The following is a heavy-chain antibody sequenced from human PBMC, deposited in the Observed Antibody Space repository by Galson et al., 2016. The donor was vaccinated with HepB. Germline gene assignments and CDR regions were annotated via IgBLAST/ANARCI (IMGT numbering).Heavy chain of an antibody. CDR2: INGGSA. J-gene: IGHJ4*02. CDR1: GFTLNSFA. CDR3: ARAFRYGTGWYGRNDC. V-gene: IGHV3-23*01. D-gene: IGHD6-19*01. Sequence: SLRLSCAASGFTLNSFAMSWVRQAPGKGLEWVSAINGGSAHYAGSVQGRFTISRDTSMNTLYLEMNSLRAEDTAIYYCARAFRYGTGWYGRNDCWGQGTLVTVSS.